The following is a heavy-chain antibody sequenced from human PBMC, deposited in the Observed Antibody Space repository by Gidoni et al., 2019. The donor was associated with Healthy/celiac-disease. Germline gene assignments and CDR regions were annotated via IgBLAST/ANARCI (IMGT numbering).Heavy chain of an antibody. J-gene: IGHJ6*03. D-gene: IGHD6-6*01. CDR2: ISSSSSYI. CDR1: GFTFSSYS. V-gene: IGHV3-21*01. CDR3: ARDRKGSSSVYYYMDV. Sequence: EVQLVASGGVLVKPGGSLRLSCAASGFTFSSYSMNWVRQAPGKGLEWVSSISSSSSYIYYADSVKGRFTISRDNAKNSLYLQMNSLRAEDTAVYYCARDRKGSSSVYYYMDVWGKGTTVTVSS.